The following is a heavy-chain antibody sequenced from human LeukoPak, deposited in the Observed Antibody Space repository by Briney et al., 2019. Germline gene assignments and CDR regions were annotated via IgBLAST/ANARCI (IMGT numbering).Heavy chain of an antibody. J-gene: IGHJ4*02. CDR3: ARREYSSSWPYDY. CDR1: GLTFSSYS. Sequence: GGSLRLSCAASGLTFSSYSMNWVRQAPGKGLEWVPSISSSSSYIYYADSVKGRFTISRDNAKNSLYLQMNSLRAEDTAVYYCARREYSSSWPYDYWGQGTLVTVSS. CDR2: ISSSSSYI. D-gene: IGHD6-13*01. V-gene: IGHV3-21*01.